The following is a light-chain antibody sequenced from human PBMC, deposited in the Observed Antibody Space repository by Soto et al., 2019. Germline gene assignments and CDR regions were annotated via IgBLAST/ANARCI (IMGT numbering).Light chain of an antibody. CDR1: SSDVGGYDY. Sequence: QSALTQPASVSGSPGQSITISCTGTSSDVGGYDYVSWYQQHPGRAPKLMIFEVSNRPSGISNRFFGSKSGNTASLTISGLHAEDEADYYCSSFTSTSTQVLGGGTKLTVL. CDR3: SSFTSTSTQV. J-gene: IGLJ3*02. CDR2: EVS. V-gene: IGLV2-14*01.